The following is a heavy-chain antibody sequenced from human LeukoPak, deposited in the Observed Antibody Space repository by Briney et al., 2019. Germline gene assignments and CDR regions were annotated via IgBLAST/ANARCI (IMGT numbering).Heavy chain of an antibody. V-gene: IGHV1-18*01. D-gene: IGHD5/OR15-5a*01. Sequence: ASVKVSCKASGYTSTSYGISWVRQAPGQGLEWMGWISAYNGHTNYAQKFQGRVTMTTDTSTSTAYMELRSLRSDDTAVFYCARVVSGYGHSTYWGQGTLVTVSS. CDR3: ARVVSGYGHSTY. CDR1: GYTSTSYG. J-gene: IGHJ4*02. CDR2: ISAYNGHT.